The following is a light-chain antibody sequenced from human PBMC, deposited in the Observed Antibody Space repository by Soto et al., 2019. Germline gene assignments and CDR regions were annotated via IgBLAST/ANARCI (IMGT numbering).Light chain of an antibody. J-gene: IGKJ1*01. Sequence: DIQMTQSPSTPSASVGDRVTITCRASQSISSWLAWYQQKPGKAPKLLIYKASSLESGVPSRFSGSGSGTEFTLTISSLQPDDFATYYCQQYNSYKGTFGQGTKVDIK. V-gene: IGKV1-5*03. CDR1: QSISSW. CDR2: KAS. CDR3: QQYNSYKGT.